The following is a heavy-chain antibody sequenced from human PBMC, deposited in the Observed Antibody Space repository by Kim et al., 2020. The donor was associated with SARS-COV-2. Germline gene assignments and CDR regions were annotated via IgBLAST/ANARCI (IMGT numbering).Heavy chain of an antibody. D-gene: IGHD6-19*01. J-gene: IGHJ4*02. CDR3: AKDRDSSGWEGPFDH. V-gene: IGHV3-33*06. CDR1: GFTFRDYG. Sequence: GGSLRLSCAASGFTFRDYGMHWVRQAPGKGLEWVAVMWYDGSQIYYADSGKGRFTISRDNAKNTLYLQMNSLRAEDTAVYYCAKDRDSSGWEGPFDHWGQGTMVTVSS. CDR2: MWYDGSQI.